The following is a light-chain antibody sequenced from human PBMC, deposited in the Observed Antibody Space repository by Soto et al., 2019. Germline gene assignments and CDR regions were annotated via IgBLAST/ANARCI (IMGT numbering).Light chain of an antibody. J-gene: IGLJ1*01. CDR1: SSDVGGYDY. Sequence: QSVLTQPASASGSPGQSVSISCTGTSSDVGGYDYASWYQQHPGKAPKLMIYEVTKRPSGVPDRFSGSKSGNTASLTVSGLQAEDEVDYYCSSYAGSNNFVVFGSGTKVTVL. CDR2: EVT. V-gene: IGLV2-8*01. CDR3: SSYAGSNNFVV.